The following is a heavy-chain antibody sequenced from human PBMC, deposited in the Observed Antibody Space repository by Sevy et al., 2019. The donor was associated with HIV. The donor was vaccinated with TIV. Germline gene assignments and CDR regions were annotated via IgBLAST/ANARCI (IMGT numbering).Heavy chain of an antibody. V-gene: IGHV3-23*01. CDR1: GFTFSSYA. J-gene: IGHJ4*02. D-gene: IGHD1-26*01. CDR3: ATLYSGSYYRFDY. CDR2: ISGSGGST. Sequence: GGSLRLSCAASGFTFSSYAMSWVRQAPGKGLEWVSAISGSGGSTYYANSLKGRLTISRDNSKNTLYLQMNSLRAEDTAVYYCATLYSGSYYRFDYWGQGTLVTVSS.